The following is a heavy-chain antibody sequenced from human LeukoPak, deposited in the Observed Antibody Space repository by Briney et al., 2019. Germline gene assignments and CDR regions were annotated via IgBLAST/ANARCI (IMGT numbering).Heavy chain of an antibody. CDR3: AKKPATIKFPFDI. CDR1: GFSFSTYD. CDR2: ISTTGGYT. J-gene: IGHJ4*02. Sequence: PGGSLLLSCVGSGFSFSTYDMGWVRQPPGKGLEWVSAISTTGGYTEDADSVKGRFTISRDNSQNTLFLQMHSLRAEDTAVYYCAKKPATIKFPFDIWGQGTLVTVSP. V-gene: IGHV3-23*01. D-gene: IGHD5-24*01.